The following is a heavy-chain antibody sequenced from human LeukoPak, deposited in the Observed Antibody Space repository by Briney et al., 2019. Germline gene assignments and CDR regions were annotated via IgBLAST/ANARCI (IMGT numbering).Heavy chain of an antibody. D-gene: IGHD1-7*01. J-gene: IGHJ4*02. CDR2: INAGNGNT. CDR3: ASGIWWNYLMHY. Sequence: ASVKVSCKASGYTFTSYAMHWVRQAPGQRLEWMGWINAGNGNTKYSQKFQGRVTITRDTSASTAYMELSSLRSGDTAVYYCASGIWWNYLMHYWGQGTLVTVSS. V-gene: IGHV1-3*01. CDR1: GYTFTSYA.